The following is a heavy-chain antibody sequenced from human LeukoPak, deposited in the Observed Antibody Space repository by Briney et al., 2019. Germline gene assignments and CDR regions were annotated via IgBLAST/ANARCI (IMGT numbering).Heavy chain of an antibody. J-gene: IGHJ4*02. Sequence: GGSLRLSCAASGFTFSSYWMHWVRQAPGKGLVWVSRINSDGSSTSYADSVKGRFTISRDNAKNTLYLQMNSLRAEDTAVYYCARAGSNPRIAVAGSFDYWGQGTLVTVSS. D-gene: IGHD6-19*01. CDR1: GFTFSSYW. CDR3: ARAGSNPRIAVAGSFDY. V-gene: IGHV3-74*01. CDR2: INSDGSST.